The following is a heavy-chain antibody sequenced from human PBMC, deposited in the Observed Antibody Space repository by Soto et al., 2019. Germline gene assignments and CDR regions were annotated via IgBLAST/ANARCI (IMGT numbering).Heavy chain of an antibody. CDR3: ARDTETLGPRANDALDI. Sequence: QAQLVQSGAEMKKPGASVKVSCKAAGYTFSTYTMNWVRQAPGQSLEWMGWINAGSGNTKYSQNFQRRVSITRDTSASTVYMELTGLKSEDTAMYYCARDTETLGPRANDALDIWGQGTMVTVSS. D-gene: IGHD3-3*02. J-gene: IGHJ3*02. V-gene: IGHV1-3*01. CDR1: GYTFSTYT. CDR2: INAGSGNT.